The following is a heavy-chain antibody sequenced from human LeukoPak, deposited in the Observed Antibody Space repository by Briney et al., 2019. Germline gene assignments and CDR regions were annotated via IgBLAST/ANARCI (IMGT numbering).Heavy chain of an antibody. V-gene: IGHV4-39*07. Sequence: SETLSLTCTVSGGSISSSSYYWGWIRQPPGKGLEWIGSIYYSGSTYYNPSLKSRVTISVDTSKNQFSLKLSSVTAADTAVYYCARDRRDCSSTSCYPAHGYYYYMDVWGKGTTVTVSS. J-gene: IGHJ6*03. D-gene: IGHD2-2*01. CDR1: GGSISSSSYY. CDR3: ARDRRDCSSTSCYPAHGYYYYMDV. CDR2: IYYSGST.